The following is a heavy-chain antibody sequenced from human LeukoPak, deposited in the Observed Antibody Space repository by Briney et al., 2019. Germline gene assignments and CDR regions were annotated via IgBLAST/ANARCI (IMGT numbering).Heavy chain of an antibody. CDR2: IYYSGST. J-gene: IGHJ3*02. CDR1: GGSISSGDYY. D-gene: IGHD6-13*01. Sequence: PSETLSLTCTVSGGSISSGDYYWSWIRQPPGKGLEWIGYIYYSGSTYYNPSLKSRVTISVDTSKNQFSLKLSSVTAADTAVYYCARDFVYSGSSEAFDIWGQGTMVTVSS. V-gene: IGHV4-30-4*01. CDR3: ARDFVYSGSSEAFDI.